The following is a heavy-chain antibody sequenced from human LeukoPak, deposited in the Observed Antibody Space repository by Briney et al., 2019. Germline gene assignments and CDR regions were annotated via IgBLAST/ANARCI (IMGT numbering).Heavy chain of an antibody. CDR1: GLTFSNYG. CDR2: IRYDGSNK. CDR3: AKAGEPYGTGAFDL. D-gene: IGHD4-17*01. Sequence: GGSLRLSCAASGLTFSNYGLHWVRQAPGKGLEWVAFIRYDGSNKYYADSVKGRFTISRDNSKNTLYLQMNSLRGEDTSIYYCAKAGEPYGTGAFDLWGQGTMVTVSS. V-gene: IGHV3-30*02. J-gene: IGHJ3*01.